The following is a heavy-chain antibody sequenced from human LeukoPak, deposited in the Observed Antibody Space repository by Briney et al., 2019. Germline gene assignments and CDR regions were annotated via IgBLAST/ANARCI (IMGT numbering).Heavy chain of an antibody. CDR3: ARPLYGDYYYYGMDV. V-gene: IGHV3-30*03. CDR1: GFTFSNYW. J-gene: IGHJ6*02. CDR2: ISYDGSNK. Sequence: PGGSLRLSCVASGFTFSNYWMHWVRQAPGKGLEWVAVISYDGSNKYYADSVKGRFTISRDNSKNTLYLQMNSLRAEDTAVYYCARPLYGDYYYYGMDVWGQGTTVTVSS. D-gene: IGHD4-17*01.